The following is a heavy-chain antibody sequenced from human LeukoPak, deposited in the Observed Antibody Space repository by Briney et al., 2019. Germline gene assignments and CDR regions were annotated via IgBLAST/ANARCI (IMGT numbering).Heavy chain of an antibody. CDR2: IYTSGST. D-gene: IGHD2-2*02. Sequence: SETLSLTCTVSGGSISSGSYYWSWIRQPAGKGLEWIGRIYTSGSTNYNPSLKSRVTISVDTSKNQSSLKLSSVTAADTAVYYCARDQSYCSSTSCYRFGAFDIWGQGTMVTVSS. J-gene: IGHJ3*02. CDR3: ARDQSYCSSTSCYRFGAFDI. CDR1: GGSISSGSYY. V-gene: IGHV4-61*02.